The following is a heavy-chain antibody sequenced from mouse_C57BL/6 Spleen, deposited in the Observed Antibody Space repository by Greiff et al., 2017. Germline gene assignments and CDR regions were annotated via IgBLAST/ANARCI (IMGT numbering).Heavy chain of an antibody. CDR3: ARSDYDYFDY. Sequence: VQLQQSGPELVKPGASVKISCKASGYSFTSYYIHWVKQRPGQGLEWIGWIYPGSGNTKYNEKFKGKATLTADTSSSTAYMQLSSLTSEDSAVYYCARSDYDYFDYWGQGTTLTVSS. V-gene: IGHV1-66*01. CDR1: GYSFTSYY. J-gene: IGHJ2*01. D-gene: IGHD2-4*01. CDR2: IYPGSGNT.